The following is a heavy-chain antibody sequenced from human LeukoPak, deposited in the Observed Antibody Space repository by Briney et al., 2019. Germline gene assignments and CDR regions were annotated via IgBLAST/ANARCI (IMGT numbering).Heavy chain of an antibody. D-gene: IGHD3-10*01. CDR3: AKGFLMVRGVSSHFDY. CDR2: ISYDGSNK. CDR1: GFSFSSYG. Sequence: GGSLRLSCAAPGFSFSSYGMHWVRQAAGKGLEWVAVISYDGSNKYYTDSVKGRFSISRDNSKNTLYLQMNSLRAEDMAVYYCAKGFLMVRGVSSHFDYWGQGTLVTVSS. J-gene: IGHJ4*02. V-gene: IGHV3-30*18.